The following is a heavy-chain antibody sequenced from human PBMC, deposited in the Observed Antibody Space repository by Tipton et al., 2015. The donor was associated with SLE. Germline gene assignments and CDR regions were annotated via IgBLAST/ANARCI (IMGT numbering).Heavy chain of an antibody. V-gene: IGHV4-39*01. Sequence: TPSLTCTVSGGSISSSSYYWGWIRQPPGKGLEWIGSIYYSGSTYYNPSLKSRVTISVDTSKNQFSLKLSSVTAADTAVYYCARHTQGNWGSVGRVDNWGQGTLVTVSS. D-gene: IGHD7-27*01. J-gene: IGHJ4*02. CDR1: GGSISSSSYY. CDR3: ARHTQGNWGSVGRVDN. CDR2: IYYSGST.